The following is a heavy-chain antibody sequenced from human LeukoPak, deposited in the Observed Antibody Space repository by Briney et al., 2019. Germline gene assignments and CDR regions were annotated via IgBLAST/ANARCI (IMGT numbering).Heavy chain of an antibody. Sequence: ASVKVSCKASGYTFTGYYMHRVRQAPGQGLEWMGWINPNSGGTNYAQKFQGRVTMTRDTSISTAYMELSRLRSDDTAVYYCARDTELGELLADYWGQGTLVTVSS. D-gene: IGHD3-10*01. J-gene: IGHJ4*02. CDR1: GYTFTGYY. V-gene: IGHV1-2*02. CDR3: ARDTELGELLADY. CDR2: INPNSGGT.